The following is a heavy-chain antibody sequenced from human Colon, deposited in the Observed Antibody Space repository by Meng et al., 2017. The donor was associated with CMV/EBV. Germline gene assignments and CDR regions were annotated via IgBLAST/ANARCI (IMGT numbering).Heavy chain of an antibody. D-gene: IGHD6-6*01. Sequence: ASGFTFSSYGMHWVRQAPGKGLVWVSRINSDGSGTSYADSVKGRFTISRDNAKNTLYLQMNSLRAEDTAVYYCARSPYSSSSGWFDPWGQGTLVTVSS. J-gene: IGHJ5*02. CDR2: INSDGSGT. CDR1: GFTFSSYG. V-gene: IGHV3-74*01. CDR3: ARSPYSSSSGWFDP.